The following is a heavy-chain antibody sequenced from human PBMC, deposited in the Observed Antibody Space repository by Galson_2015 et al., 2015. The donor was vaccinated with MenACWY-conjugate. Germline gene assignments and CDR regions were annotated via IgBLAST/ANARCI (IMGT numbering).Heavy chain of an antibody. V-gene: IGHV3-23*01. CDR2: VHSGGGDT. CDR1: GFAFSSFT. D-gene: IGHD3-10*01. Sequence: SLRLSCAASGFAFSSFTMTWVRRTPGKGLEWVSTVHSGGGDTFYADSVKGRFTISRDNSMNTLYLQMNSLRAEDTALYYCAKEVTDYGSAYWYFDLWGRGTPVIVSA. J-gene: IGHJ2*01. CDR3: AKEVTDYGSAYWYFDL.